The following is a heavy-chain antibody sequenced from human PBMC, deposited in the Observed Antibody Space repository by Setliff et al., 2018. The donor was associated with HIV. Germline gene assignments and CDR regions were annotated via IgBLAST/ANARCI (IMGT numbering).Heavy chain of an antibody. CDR1: GGSISSYY. V-gene: IGHV4-4*09. CDR3: ARGGLGVVGAIDY. D-gene: IGHD2-15*01. Sequence: SETLSLTCTVSGGSISSYYWSWIRQPPGKGLEWIGYIYASGSVNYNPSLNSRVTISVDTSKNQFSLKLNSVTAADTAVYYCARGGLGVVGAIDYWSQGTLVTSPQ. CDR2: IYASGSV. J-gene: IGHJ4*02.